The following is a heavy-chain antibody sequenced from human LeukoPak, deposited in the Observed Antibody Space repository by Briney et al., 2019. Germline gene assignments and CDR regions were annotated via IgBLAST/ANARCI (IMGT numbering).Heavy chain of an antibody. Sequence: GGSLRLSCAASGFTFSSYGMHSVRQAPGQGLDWVAVIWNDGSNKYYVDSVKGRFTISRDNSKNTLYLQMNSLRTEDTAVYYCARDYCSSTSCLFDYWGQGTLATVSS. CDR1: GFTFSSYG. J-gene: IGHJ4*02. CDR2: IWNDGSNK. V-gene: IGHV3-33*01. CDR3: ARDYCSSTSCLFDY. D-gene: IGHD2-2*01.